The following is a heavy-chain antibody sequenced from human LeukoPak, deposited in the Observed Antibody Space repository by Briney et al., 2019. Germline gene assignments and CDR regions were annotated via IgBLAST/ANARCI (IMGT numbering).Heavy chain of an antibody. CDR1: GYTFTSYY. V-gene: IGHV1-46*01. Sequence: GASVKVSCKASGYTFTSYYMHWVRQAPGQGLEWMGIINPSGGSTSYAQKFQGRVTMTRDTSTSTVYMELSSLRSEDTAVYYCARDLEATYYYGSGSFDCWGQGTLVTVSS. D-gene: IGHD3-10*01. CDR3: ARDLEATYYYGSGSFDC. CDR2: INPSGGST. J-gene: IGHJ4*02.